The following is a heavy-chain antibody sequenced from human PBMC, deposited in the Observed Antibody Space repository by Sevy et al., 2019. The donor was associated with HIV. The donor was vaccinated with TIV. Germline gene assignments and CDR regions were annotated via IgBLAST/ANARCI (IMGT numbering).Heavy chain of an antibody. V-gene: IGHV3-48*02. J-gene: IGHJ6*02. CDR2: INSGSYLR. CDR1: EFNITNYS. CDR3: ARGVV. Sequence: GGSLRLSCVVSEFNITNYSMNWVRQAPGKGLEWVSYINSGSYLRHYADSGKGRFTIPRDNAKNSGYLQMNSLRDEDTAVYYCARGVVWGQGTAVTVSS.